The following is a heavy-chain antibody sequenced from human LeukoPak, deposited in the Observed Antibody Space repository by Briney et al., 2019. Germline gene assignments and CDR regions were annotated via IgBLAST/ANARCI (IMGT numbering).Heavy chain of an antibody. J-gene: IGHJ6*02. D-gene: IGHD5-18*01. CDR1: GFTFSSHW. V-gene: IGHV3-74*01. Sequence: GGSLRLSCAASGFTFSSHWMYWVRRAPGKGLVWVSRISGDGSSTSYADSVKGRFTISRDNAKNTLYLQMNSLRAEDTAVYYCARDLRQAYSYGSYYGMDVWGQGTTVTVSS. CDR2: ISGDGSST. CDR3: ARDLRQAYSYGSYYGMDV.